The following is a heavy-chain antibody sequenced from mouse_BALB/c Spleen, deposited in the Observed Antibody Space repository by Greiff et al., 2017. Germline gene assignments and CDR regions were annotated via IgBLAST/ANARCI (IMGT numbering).Heavy chain of an antibody. CDR3: ARSGSSYDYYAMDY. CDR2: IYPGDGDT. J-gene: IGHJ4*01. V-gene: IGHV1-82*01. CDR1: GYAFSSSW. Sequence: QVQLQQSGPELVKPGASVKISCKASGYAFSSSWMNWVKQRPGQGLEWIGRIYPGDGDTNYNGKFKGKATLTADKSSSTAYMQLSSLTSVDSAVYFCARSGSSYDYYAMDYWGQGTSVTVSS. D-gene: IGHD1-1*01.